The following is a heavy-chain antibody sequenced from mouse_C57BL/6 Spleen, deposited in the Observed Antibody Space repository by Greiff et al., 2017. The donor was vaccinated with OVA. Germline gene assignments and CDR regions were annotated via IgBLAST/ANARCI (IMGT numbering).Heavy chain of an antibody. CDR1: GYSFTGYF. Sequence: VQLKESGPELVKPGDSVKISCKASGYSFTGYFMNWVMQSHGKSLEWIGRINPYNGDTFYNQKFKGKATLTVDKSSSTAHMELRSLTSEDSAVYYCARSKMDYDGAMDYWGQGTSVTVSS. CDR2: INPYNGDT. D-gene: IGHD2-4*01. CDR3: ARSKMDYDGAMDY. V-gene: IGHV1-20*01. J-gene: IGHJ4*01.